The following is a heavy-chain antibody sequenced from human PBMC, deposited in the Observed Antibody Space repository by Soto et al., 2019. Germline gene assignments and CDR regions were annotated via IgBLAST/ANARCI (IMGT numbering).Heavy chain of an antibody. CDR2: IIPIFGTA. CDR1: GGTFSSYA. Sequence: SVKVSCKASGGTFSSYAISWVRQAPGQGLEWMGGIIPIFGTANYAQKFQGRVTITADESTSTAYMELSGLRSEDTAVYYCARGNGRREQWLVDYYYYGMDVWGQGTTVTVSS. D-gene: IGHD6-19*01. CDR3: ARGNGRREQWLVDYYYYGMDV. V-gene: IGHV1-69*13. J-gene: IGHJ6*02.